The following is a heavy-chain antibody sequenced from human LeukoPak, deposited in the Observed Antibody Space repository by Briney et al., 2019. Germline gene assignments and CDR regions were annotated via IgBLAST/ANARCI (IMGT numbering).Heavy chain of an antibody. CDR2: IYYSGST. CDR1: DGSISSYY. D-gene: IGHD6-13*01. Sequence: SETLSLTCTVSDGSISSYYWSWVRQPPGKGVEGMGYIYYSGSTNYNPSLKRRGTISVDPSKNQFSLKLSSVTAADTAVYYCARVGIAAAAWFDPWGQGTLVTVSS. CDR3: ARVGIAAAAWFDP. J-gene: IGHJ5*02. V-gene: IGHV4-59*01.